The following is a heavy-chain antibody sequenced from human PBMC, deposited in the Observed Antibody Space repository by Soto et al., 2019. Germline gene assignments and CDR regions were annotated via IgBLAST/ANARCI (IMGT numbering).Heavy chain of an antibody. CDR3: AKDKEYSGYGGAFDI. J-gene: IGHJ3*02. CDR2: ISWNSGSI. V-gene: IGHV3-9*01. Sequence: DVQLVESGGGLVQPDRSLRLSCAASGFTFDDYAMHWVRQAPGKGLEWVSGISWNSGSIGYADSVKGRFTISRDNAKNSLYLQMHCLSAEDTALYYCAKDKEYSGYGGAFDIWGQGTMVTVSS. CDR1: GFTFDDYA. D-gene: IGHD5-12*01.